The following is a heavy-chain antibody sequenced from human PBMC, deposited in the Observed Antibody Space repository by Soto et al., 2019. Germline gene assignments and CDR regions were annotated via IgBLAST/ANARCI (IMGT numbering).Heavy chain of an antibody. CDR3: ARMVRGSTVGYYYYMDV. V-gene: IGHV1-18*01. D-gene: IGHD3-10*01. J-gene: IGHJ6*03. CDR1: GYTFTSHG. CDR2: ISPYNGDT. Sequence: QVPLVQSGAEVKKPGASVKDSCKTSGYTFTSHGISWVRQAPGQGLEWMGWISPYNGDTNYAQKLQGRVSVTTDSSTRTAYMELRSLRSEDTAVYYCARMVRGSTVGYYYYMDVWGKGTTVTVSS.